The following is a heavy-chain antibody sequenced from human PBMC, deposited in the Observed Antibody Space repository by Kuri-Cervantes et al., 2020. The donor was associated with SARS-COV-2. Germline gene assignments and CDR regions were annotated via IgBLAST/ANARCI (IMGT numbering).Heavy chain of an antibody. CDR1: GFTFSDYY. D-gene: IGHD6-19*01. CDR3: ARDETGIAVGITMDV. Sequence: GASLRLSCAASGFTFSDYYMSWIRQAPGKGLEWVSYISSSGSTIYYADSVKGRFTISRDNAKNSLYLQMNSLRAEDTAVYYCARDETGIAVGITMDVWGKGTTVTVSS. CDR2: ISSSGSTI. J-gene: IGHJ6*03. V-gene: IGHV3-11*04.